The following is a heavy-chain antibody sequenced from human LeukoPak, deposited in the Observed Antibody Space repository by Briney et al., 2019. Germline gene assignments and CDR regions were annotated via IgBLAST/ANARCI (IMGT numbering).Heavy chain of an antibody. Sequence: GGSLRLSCAASGFTFSSYEMNWVRQAPGKGLEWVSYISSSGSTIYYADSVKGRFTISRDNSKNTLYLQMNSLRAEDTAVYYCAKEIIQGDYCSGGSCYSGYWGQGTLVTVSS. V-gene: IGHV3-48*03. CDR1: GFTFSSYE. CDR3: AKEIIQGDYCSGGSCYSGY. D-gene: IGHD2-15*01. CDR2: ISSSGSTI. J-gene: IGHJ4*02.